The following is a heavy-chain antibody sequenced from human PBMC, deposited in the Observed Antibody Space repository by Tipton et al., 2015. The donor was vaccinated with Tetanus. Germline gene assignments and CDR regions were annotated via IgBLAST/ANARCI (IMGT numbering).Heavy chain of an antibody. D-gene: IGHD6-13*01. CDR3: ARNNSNLFVY. J-gene: IGHJ4*01. CDR2: IGAHNGYR. V-gene: IGHV1-18*01. Sequence: QLVQSGAEMKKPGASVKVSCKASGYTFTNFGISWVRQAPGQGLEWMGWIGAHNGYRHYAQRLKGRVTMTTDSSTTTAYMELRSLRSDDAALYYCARNNSNLFVYWGPGTLVTVSS. CDR1: GYTFTNFG.